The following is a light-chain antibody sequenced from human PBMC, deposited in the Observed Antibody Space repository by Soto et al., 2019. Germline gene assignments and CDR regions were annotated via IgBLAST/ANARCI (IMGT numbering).Light chain of an antibody. J-gene: IGKJ1*01. V-gene: IGKV1-9*01. Sequence: DIQLTQSPSFLSASVGERVTITCRASQGIRNYLAWYQQKPGKAPKLLIYAASSLQSGVPSRFSGSGSGTEVTLTISSLQPEDFAAYFCQHLNTYPPWTFGQGTKVEIK. CDR1: QGIRNY. CDR3: QHLNTYPPWT. CDR2: AAS.